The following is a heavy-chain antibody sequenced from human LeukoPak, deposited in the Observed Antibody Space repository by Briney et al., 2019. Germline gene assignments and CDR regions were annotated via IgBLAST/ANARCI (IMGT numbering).Heavy chain of an antibody. CDR2: INSDGSST. CDR3: ARDGGSYLPHDAFDI. V-gene: IGHV3-74*01. J-gene: IGHJ3*02. D-gene: IGHD1-26*01. CDR1: GFPFSSYW. Sequence: PGGSLSLPCAASGFPFSSYWMHWVRQAPGKGLVWVSRINSDGSSTSYADSVKGRFTISRDNAKKTLYLEKNSLRAEDTAVYYCARDGGSYLPHDAFDIWGQGTMVTVSS.